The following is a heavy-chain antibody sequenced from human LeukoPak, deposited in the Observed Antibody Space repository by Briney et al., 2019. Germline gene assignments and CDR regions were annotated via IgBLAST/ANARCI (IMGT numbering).Heavy chain of an antibody. CDR2: ISAYKGDT. D-gene: IGHD6-6*01. CDR1: RYTFTSYG. V-gene: IGHV1-18*01. CDR3: ARDPSIAPNWFDP. J-gene: IGHJ5*02. Sequence: ASVKVSCKPSRYTFTSYGISWVRQAPGQGLEWMGWISAYKGDTNYAQKFQGRVTMTTDTSTSTAYMELRSLRSDDTAVYYCARDPSIAPNWFDPWGQGTLVTVSS.